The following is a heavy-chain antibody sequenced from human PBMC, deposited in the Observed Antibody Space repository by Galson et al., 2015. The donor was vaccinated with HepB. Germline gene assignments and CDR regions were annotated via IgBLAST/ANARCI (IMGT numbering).Heavy chain of an antibody. CDR1: GYTFTSYA. CDR3: ASGYDILTGSIKEGGY. V-gene: IGHV1-3*01. Sequence: SVKVSCKASGYTFTSYAMHWVRQAPGQRLEWMGWINAGNGNTKYSQKFQGRVTITRDTSASTAYMELSSLRSEDTAVYYCASGYDILTGSIKEGGYWGQGTLVTVSS. CDR2: INAGNGNT. D-gene: IGHD3-9*01. J-gene: IGHJ4*02.